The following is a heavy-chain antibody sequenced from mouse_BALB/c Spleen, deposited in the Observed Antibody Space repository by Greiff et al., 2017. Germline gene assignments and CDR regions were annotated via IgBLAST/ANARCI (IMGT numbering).Heavy chain of an antibody. V-gene: IGHV3-8*02. D-gene: IGHD2-4*01. CDR2: ISYSGST. J-gene: IGHJ4*01. CDR3: ARGGDYVLYAMDY. Sequence: EVQLQQSGPSLVKPSQTLSLTCSVTGDSITSGYWNWIRKFPGNKLEYMGYISYSGSTYYNPSLKSRISITRDTSKNQYYLQLNSVTTEDTATYYCARGGDYVLYAMDYWGQGTSVTVSS. CDR1: GDSITSGY.